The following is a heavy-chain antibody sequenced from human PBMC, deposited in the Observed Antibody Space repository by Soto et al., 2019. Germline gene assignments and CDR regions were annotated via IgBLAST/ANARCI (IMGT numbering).Heavy chain of an antibody. CDR3: ARHAKGYCSSTSGYEFDY. Sequence: QLQLQESGPGLVKPSETLSLTCTVSGGSISRSSYYWGWLLQPPGKGLAWIGSIYYSGSTYYNPSLRSRVTISVDTSNNQLSLKLSSVTAADTAVYYCARHAKGYCSSTSGYEFDYWGQGTLVTVSS. CDR2: IYYSGST. J-gene: IGHJ4*02. D-gene: IGHD2-2*01. V-gene: IGHV4-39*01. CDR1: GGSISRSSYY.